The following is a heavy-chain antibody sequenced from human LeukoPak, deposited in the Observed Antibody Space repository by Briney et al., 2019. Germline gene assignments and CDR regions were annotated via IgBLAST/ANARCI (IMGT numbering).Heavy chain of an antibody. CDR1: GFTFSGSA. J-gene: IGHJ4*02. CDR3: AKGSSSSWYSVEY. D-gene: IGHD6-13*01. Sequence: PGGSLRLSCAASGFTFSGSAMHWVRQASGKGLEWVGRIRSKANSYATAYAASVKGRFTISRDDSKNTAYLQMNSLKTEDTAVYYCAKGSSSSWYSVEYWGQGTLVTVSS. V-gene: IGHV3-73*01. CDR2: IRSKANSYAT.